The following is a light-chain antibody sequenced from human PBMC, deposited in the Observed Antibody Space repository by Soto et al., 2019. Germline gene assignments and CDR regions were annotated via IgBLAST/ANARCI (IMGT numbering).Light chain of an antibody. V-gene: IGKV1-33*01. CDR3: QRYDNPLT. CDR1: QDISNY. J-gene: IGKJ4*01. CDR2: DAS. Sequence: DIQMTQSPSSLSASVGDRVTITCQASQDISNYLNWYQQKPGKAPKLLIYDASNLETGVPSRFTVSGSGTDFTFSISSLQPEDNATYYCQRYDNPLTFGGGTKVEIK.